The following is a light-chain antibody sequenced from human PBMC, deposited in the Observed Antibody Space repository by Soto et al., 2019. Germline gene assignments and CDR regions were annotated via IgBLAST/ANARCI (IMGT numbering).Light chain of an antibody. CDR2: DVG. Sequence: QSVLTQPRSVSGSPGQSVTISCTGTSSDVGGYNYVSWYQQHPGKAPKLMIYDVGKRPSGVPDRFSDSKSGNTASLTISGLQAEDEADYYCCSYAGRSYVFGTGTKLTVL. CDR1: SSDVGGYNY. CDR3: CSYAGRSYV. V-gene: IGLV2-11*01. J-gene: IGLJ1*01.